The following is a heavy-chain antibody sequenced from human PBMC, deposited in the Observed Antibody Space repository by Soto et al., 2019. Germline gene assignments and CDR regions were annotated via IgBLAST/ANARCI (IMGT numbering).Heavy chain of an antibody. CDR1: GFTFSSYW. Sequence: GSLRLSCAASGFTFSSYWMSWVRRAPGKGLEWVANIKQDGSEKYYVDSVKGRFTISRDNAKNSLYLQMNSLRAEDTAVYYCARDSSSWYIYYYYYCGMDVWGQGTTVTVSS. D-gene: IGHD6-13*01. CDR3: ARDSSSWYIYYYYYCGMDV. V-gene: IGHV3-7*01. J-gene: IGHJ6*02. CDR2: IKQDGSEK.